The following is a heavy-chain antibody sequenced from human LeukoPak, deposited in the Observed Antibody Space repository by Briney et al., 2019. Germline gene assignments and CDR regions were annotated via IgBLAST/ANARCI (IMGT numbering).Heavy chain of an antibody. CDR1: GGTFSSYA. J-gene: IGHJ6*03. CDR3: ARGRYYDFWSGYYHPIYYMDV. CDR2: MNPNSGNT. V-gene: IGHV1-8*03. D-gene: IGHD3-3*01. Sequence: ASVKVSCRASGGTFSSYAISWVRQATGQGLEWMGWMNPNSGNTGYAQKFQGRVTITRNTSISTAYMELSSLRSEDTAVYYCARGRYYDFWSGYYHPIYYMDVWGKGTTVTVSS.